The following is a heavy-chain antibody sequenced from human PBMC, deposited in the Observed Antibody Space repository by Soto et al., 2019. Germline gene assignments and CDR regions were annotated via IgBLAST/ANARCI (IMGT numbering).Heavy chain of an antibody. D-gene: IGHD2-2*01. J-gene: IGHJ4*02. V-gene: IGHV4-61*01. CDR2: IYHNGNT. CDR1: GGSIRSSHTSTY. Sequence: SETLSLTCSVSGGSIRSSHTSTYCTWIRQPPGKGLEWIAYIYHNGNTAYNPSLRSRITISVDSSKNQFSLKMNSVTAADTAVYYCARVRCGSTSCLRLDYWGQGTLVTVSS. CDR3: ARVRCGSTSCLRLDY.